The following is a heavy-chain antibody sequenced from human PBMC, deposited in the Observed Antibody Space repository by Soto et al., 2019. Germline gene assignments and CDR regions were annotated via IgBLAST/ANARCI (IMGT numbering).Heavy chain of an antibody. D-gene: IGHD3-10*01. V-gene: IGHV3-53*02. Sequence: EVQLVETGGGLIQPGVSLSLSCAASGFTVSSKYMHWVRQAPGKGLEWVSLTYTGGNTYYADSVKGRFTVSRDNSKNTLYLHMNSLSAEDTAVYYCAREGYPYGLDYWGQGSLVTISS. CDR3: AREGYPYGLDY. CDR1: GFTVSSKY. J-gene: IGHJ4*02. CDR2: TYTGGNT.